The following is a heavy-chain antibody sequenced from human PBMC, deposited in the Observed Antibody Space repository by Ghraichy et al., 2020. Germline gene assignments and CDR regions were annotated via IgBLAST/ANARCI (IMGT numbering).Heavy chain of an antibody. V-gene: IGHV3-13*01. J-gene: IGHJ6*02. CDR2: IGTAGDT. CDR1: GFTFSSYD. CDR3: ARAVAAAGTDRWYYGMDV. D-gene: IGHD6-13*01. Sequence: GESLRLSCAASGFTFSSYDMHWVRQATGKGLEWVSAIGTAGDTYYPGSVKGRFTISRENAKNSLYLQMNSLRAGDTAVYYCARAVAAAGTDRWYYGMDVWGQGTTVTVSS.